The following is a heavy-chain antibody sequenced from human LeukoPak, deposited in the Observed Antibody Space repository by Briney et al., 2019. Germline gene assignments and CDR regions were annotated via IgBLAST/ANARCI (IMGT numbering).Heavy chain of an antibody. Sequence: ASVKVSCKVSGYTLAELSMHWVRQAPGKGLEWMGGFDPEDGETIYAQKFQGRVTMTEDTSTDTAYMELSSLRSEDTAVYYCATDAEYSSIQYYFDYWGQGTLVTVSS. CDR2: FDPEDGET. V-gene: IGHV1-24*01. CDR1: GYTLAELS. D-gene: IGHD6-6*01. J-gene: IGHJ4*02. CDR3: ATDAEYSSIQYYFDY.